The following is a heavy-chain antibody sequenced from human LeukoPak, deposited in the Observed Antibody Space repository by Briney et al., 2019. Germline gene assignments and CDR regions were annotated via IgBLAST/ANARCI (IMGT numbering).Heavy chain of an antibody. Sequence: GGSLRLSCAASGFTFSSYEMNWVRQAPGKGLEWVSYISSSGSTIYYADSVKGRFTISRDNAKNSLYLQMNSLRAEDTDVYYCARGSGYMIWYFDLWGRAPWSLSPQ. CDR2: ISSSGSTI. CDR3: ARGSGYMIWYFDL. J-gene: IGHJ2*01. D-gene: IGHD3-22*01. CDR1: GFTFSSYE. V-gene: IGHV3-48*03.